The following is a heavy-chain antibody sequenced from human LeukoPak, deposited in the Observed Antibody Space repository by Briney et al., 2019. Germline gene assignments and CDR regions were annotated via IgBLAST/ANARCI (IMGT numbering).Heavy chain of an antibody. D-gene: IGHD2-2*01. CDR3: ARVCSSTSCYGGAFDI. J-gene: IGHJ3*02. V-gene: IGHV3-21*01. Sequence: GGSLRLSCAASGFTFSSYSMNWVRQAPGKGLEWVSSISSSSSYIYYADSVKGRFTISRDNAKNSLYLQMNSLRAEDTAVYYCARVCSSTSCYGGAFDIWGQGTMVTVSS. CDR2: ISSSSSYI. CDR1: GFTFSSYS.